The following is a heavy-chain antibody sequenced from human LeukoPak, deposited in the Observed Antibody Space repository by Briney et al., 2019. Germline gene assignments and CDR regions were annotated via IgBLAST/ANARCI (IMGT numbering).Heavy chain of an antibody. J-gene: IGHJ6*03. CDR2: IRYDGSNK. CDR1: GFTFSSYG. V-gene: IGHV3-30*02. D-gene: IGHD2-21*02. Sequence: GGSLRLSCAASGFTFSSYGMHWVRQAPGKGLEWVAFIRYDGSNKYYADSVKGRFTISRDNSKNTLYLQMNSLRAEDTAVYYCAKASLDDFYYYMDVWGKGTTVTISS. CDR3: AKASLDDFYYYMDV.